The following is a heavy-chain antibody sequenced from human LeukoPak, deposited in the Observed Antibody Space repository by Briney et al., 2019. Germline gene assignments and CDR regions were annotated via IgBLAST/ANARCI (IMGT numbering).Heavy chain of an antibody. Sequence: HSGGSLRLSCAASGFTFSTFAMSWVRQAPGKGLEWVSSITGGGSTYEADSVKGRFTISRDNSKNTVYLHMNTLRAEDTALYYCAKGATHTKFNWFDPWGQGTLVTVSS. CDR3: AKGATHTKFNWFDP. D-gene: IGHD1-1*01. J-gene: IGHJ5*02. CDR1: GFTFSTFA. CDR2: ITGGGST. V-gene: IGHV3-23*01.